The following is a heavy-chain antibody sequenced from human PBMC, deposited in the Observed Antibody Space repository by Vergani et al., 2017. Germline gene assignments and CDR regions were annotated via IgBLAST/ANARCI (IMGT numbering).Heavy chain of an antibody. CDR2: IYVSGST. CDR3: ARGETRTDWFDP. CDR1: GGSISSVSYY. V-gene: IGHV4-61*02. D-gene: IGHD3/OR15-3a*01. J-gene: IGHJ5*02. Sequence: QVQLQESGPGLVKPSQTLSLTCTVSGGSISSVSYYWSWIRQPAGKGLEWIGRIYVSGSTNYNPSLKSRVTMSVDTSKNQFSLKLSSVTAADTAVYYCARGETRTDWFDPWGQGTLVTVSS.